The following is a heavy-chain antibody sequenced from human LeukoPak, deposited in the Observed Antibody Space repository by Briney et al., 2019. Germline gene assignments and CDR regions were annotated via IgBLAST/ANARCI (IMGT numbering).Heavy chain of an antibody. CDR3: ARAVGYCSGGSCYWPDY. CDR2: IYYSGST. V-gene: IGHV4-30-4*01. D-gene: IGHD2-15*01. CDR1: GGSISSGDYY. J-gene: IGHJ4*02. Sequence: SQTLSLTCTVSGGSISSGDYYWSWIRQPPGKGLEWIGYIYYSGSTYCNPSLKSRVTISVDTSKNQFSLKLSSVTAADTAVYYCARAVGYCSGGSCYWPDYWGQGTLVTVSS.